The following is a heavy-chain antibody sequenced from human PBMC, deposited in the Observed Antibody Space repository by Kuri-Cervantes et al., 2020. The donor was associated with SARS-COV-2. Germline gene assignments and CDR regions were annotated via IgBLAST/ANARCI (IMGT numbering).Heavy chain of an antibody. J-gene: IGHJ6*02. CDR3: ARDRNGYYYDSSGYQEYYYYGMDV. Sequence: SETLSLTCTVSGGSISSYYWSWIRQPPGKGLEWIGYIYYCGSTNYNPSLKSRVTISVDTSKNQYSLKLSSVTAADTAVYYCARDRNGYYYDSSGYQEYYYYGMDVWGQGTTVTVSS. CDR1: GGSISSYY. CDR2: IYYCGST. V-gene: IGHV4-59*01. D-gene: IGHD3-22*01.